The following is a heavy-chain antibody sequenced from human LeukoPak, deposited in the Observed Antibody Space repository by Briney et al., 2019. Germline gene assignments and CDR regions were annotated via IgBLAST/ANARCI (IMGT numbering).Heavy chain of an antibody. V-gene: IGHV4-38-2*02. CDR3: ARNHDYWSGPHYFDY. CDR1: GYSISSGYY. Sequence: SETLSLTCTVSGYSISSGYYWGWIRQPPGKGLEWIGSIYHSGSTYYNPSLKSRVTISVDTSKNQFSLKLSSVTAADTALYYCARNHDYWSGPHYFDYWGQGTLVTVSS. D-gene: IGHD3-3*01. J-gene: IGHJ4*02. CDR2: IYHSGST.